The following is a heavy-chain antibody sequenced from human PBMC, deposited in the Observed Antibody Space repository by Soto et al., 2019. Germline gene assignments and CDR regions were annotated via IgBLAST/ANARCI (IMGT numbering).Heavy chain of an antibody. CDR1: GYTFTRYG. V-gene: IGHV1-18*01. CDR3: AMVDVYVTNSAQEV. CDR2: INTYNGNT. J-gene: IGHJ6*04. Sequence: QVQLVQSGAEVKNPGASVKVSCKASGYTFTRYGIGWARQAPGQGLEWMGWINTYNGNTNYAQNVQGRVTLTTYTSSNTAYMELRSQRSNDTAIYYCAMVDVYVTNSAQEVWDKGTTVSVSS. D-gene: IGHD3-16*01.